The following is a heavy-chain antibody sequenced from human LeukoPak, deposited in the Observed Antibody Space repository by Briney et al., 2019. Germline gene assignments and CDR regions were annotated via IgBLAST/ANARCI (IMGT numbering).Heavy chain of an antibody. V-gene: IGHV4-30-4*08. Sequence: SQTLSLTCTVSGGSISSGDYYWSWIRQPPGKGLEWIGYIYYSGSTYYNPSLKSRVTISVDTSKNQFSLKLSSVTAADTAVYYCARNTKNYDFWSGPSFDYWGRGTLVTVSS. CDR1: GGSISSGDYY. J-gene: IGHJ2*01. CDR3: ARNTKNYDFWSGPSFDY. CDR2: IYYSGST. D-gene: IGHD3-3*01.